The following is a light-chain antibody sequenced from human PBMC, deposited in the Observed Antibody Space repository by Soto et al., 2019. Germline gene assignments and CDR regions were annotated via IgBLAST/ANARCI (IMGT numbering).Light chain of an antibody. Sequence: QSVLTQPPSVSAATGQKVTISCSGSSFNIGGNSVSWYQQLPGTAPKLLIYDDNKRPSGIPNRFSGSKSGTSATLGITGFQTGDEADYYCGSWDSSLSAYDFGTGTKGTVL. CDR1: SFNIGGNS. CDR2: DDN. J-gene: IGLJ1*01. CDR3: GSWDSSLSAYD. V-gene: IGLV1-51*01.